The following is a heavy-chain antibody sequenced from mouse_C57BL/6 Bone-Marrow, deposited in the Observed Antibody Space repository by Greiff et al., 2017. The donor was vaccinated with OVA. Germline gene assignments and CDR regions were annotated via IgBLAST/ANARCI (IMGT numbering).Heavy chain of an antibody. CDR3: ARRYYSNYVDWYFDV. V-gene: IGHV1-42*01. Sequence: EVQLQESGPELVKPGASVKISCKASGYSFTGYYMNWVKQSPEKSLEWMGEINPSTGGTTYNQKFKAKATLTVDKSSSTAYMQLKSLTSEDSAVYYCARRYYSNYVDWYFDVWGTGTTVTVSS. CDR1: GYSFTGYY. CDR2: INPSTGGT. J-gene: IGHJ1*03. D-gene: IGHD2-5*01.